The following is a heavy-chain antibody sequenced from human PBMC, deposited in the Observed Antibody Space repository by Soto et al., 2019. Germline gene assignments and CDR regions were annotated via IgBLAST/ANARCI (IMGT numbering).Heavy chain of an antibody. CDR3: ATSNYYDSSGYYPLDYYYGMDV. CDR2: FDPEDGET. V-gene: IGHV1-24*01. D-gene: IGHD3-22*01. J-gene: IGHJ6*02. CDR1: GYTLTELS. Sequence: AASVKVSCKVSGYTLTELSMHWVRQAPGKGLEWMGGFDPEDGETIYAQKFQGRVTVTEDTSTDTAYMELSSLRSEDTAVYYCATSNYYDSSGYYPLDYYYGMDVWGQGTTVTSP.